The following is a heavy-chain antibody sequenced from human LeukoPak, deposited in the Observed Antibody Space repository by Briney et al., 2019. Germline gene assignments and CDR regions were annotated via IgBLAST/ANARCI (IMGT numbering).Heavy chain of an antibody. Sequence: GGSLRLPCAPSGFIFNSYSMNWVRQAPGKGLEWVSSISSSSSYIYYADSVKRRFTISGDNAKNSLYLQMNSLRAEDTAVYYCARVGCSSTSCRNWFDPWGQGALATVSS. CDR3: ARVGCSSTSCRNWFDP. CDR1: GFIFNSYS. CDR2: ISSSSSYI. V-gene: IGHV3-21*01. J-gene: IGHJ5*02. D-gene: IGHD2-2*01.